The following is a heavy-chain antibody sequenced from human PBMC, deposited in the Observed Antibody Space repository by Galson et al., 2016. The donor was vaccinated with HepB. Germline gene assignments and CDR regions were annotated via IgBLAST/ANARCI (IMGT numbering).Heavy chain of an antibody. CDR2: ISPSNDYI. Sequence: SLRLSCAASGFTFTSYSMNWVRQAPGKGLEWVASISPSNDYIYYKDSVKGRFIISRDNAKNSLYLRMNSLRAEDTAVYYCARDLGRLGDGYKRDYYYYYGMDAWGQGTAVTVSS. CDR3: ARDLGRLGDGYKRDYYYYYGMDA. J-gene: IGHJ6*02. CDR1: GFTFTSYS. V-gene: IGHV3-21*01. D-gene: IGHD5-24*01.